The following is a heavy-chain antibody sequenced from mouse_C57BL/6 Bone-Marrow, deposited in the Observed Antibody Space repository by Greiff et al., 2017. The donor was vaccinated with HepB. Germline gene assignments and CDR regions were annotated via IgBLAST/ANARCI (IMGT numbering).Heavy chain of an antibody. CDR1: GFTFSDAW. Sequence: EVKVEESGGGLVQPGGSMKLSCAASGFTFSDAWMDWVRQSPEKGLEWVAEIRNKANNHATYYEGSVKGRFTISRADSKSSVYLQMNSLCAEDTCIYYCTRGDYYGSSVYWYFDVWGTGTPVTVSS. J-gene: IGHJ1*03. D-gene: IGHD1-1*01. V-gene: IGHV6-6*01. CDR2: IRNKANNHAT. CDR3: TRGDYYGSSVYWYFDV.